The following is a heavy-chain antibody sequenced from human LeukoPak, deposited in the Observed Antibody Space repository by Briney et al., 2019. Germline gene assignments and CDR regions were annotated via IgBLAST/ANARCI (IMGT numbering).Heavy chain of an antibody. CDR1: GYTFTSYG. CDR2: ITGYTGNT. CDR3: ARWVGSGWYGDY. V-gene: IGHV1-18*01. J-gene: IGHJ4*02. D-gene: IGHD6-19*01. Sequence: ASVKVSCKASGYTFTSYGISWVRQAPGQGLEGMGWITGYTGNTNYAQKMQGRVTMTTDTSTSTAYMELRSLRSDDTAVYYCARWVGSGWYGDYWGQGTLVTVSS.